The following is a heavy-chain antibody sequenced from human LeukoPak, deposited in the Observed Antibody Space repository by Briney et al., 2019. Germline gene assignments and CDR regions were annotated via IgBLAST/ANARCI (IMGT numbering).Heavy chain of an antibody. V-gene: IGHV1-24*01. CDR3: ATVRYYDTPGDSDYFDY. J-gene: IGHJ4*02. D-gene: IGHD3-22*01. Sequence: ASVKVSCRVSGYTLTALSMHWVRQAPGKGLEWMGGFDPDTVETIYGQKFQGRVTMTEDTSTDTAYMDLSSLRSEDTAVYYCATVRYYDTPGDSDYFDYWGQGTLVTVSS. CDR1: GYTLTALS. CDR2: FDPDTVET.